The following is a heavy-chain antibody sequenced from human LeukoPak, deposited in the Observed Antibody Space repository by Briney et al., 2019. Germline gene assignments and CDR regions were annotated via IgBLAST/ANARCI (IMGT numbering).Heavy chain of an antibody. CDR3: ERIKDSGSFYYYYYYMDV. V-gene: IGHV1-18*01. D-gene: IGHD1-26*01. J-gene: IGHJ6*03. CDR2: ISAYNGNT. Sequence: PEASVKVSCKASGYTFTSYGISWVRQAPGQGLEWMGWISAYNGNTNYAQKLQGRVTMTTDTSTSTAYMELRSLRSDDTAVYYCERIKDSGSFYYYYYYMDVWGKGTTVTVSS. CDR1: GYTFTSYG.